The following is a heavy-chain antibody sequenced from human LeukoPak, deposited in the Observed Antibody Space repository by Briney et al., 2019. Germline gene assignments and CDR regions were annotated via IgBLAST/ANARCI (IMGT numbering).Heavy chain of an antibody. D-gene: IGHD2-15*01. J-gene: IGHJ4*02. CDR3: ARGYCGGGSCYTY. V-gene: IGHV3-48*03. CDR2: ISLSGSTV. Sequence: TGGSLRLSCAASGFTFSSSEMNWVRQAPGKGLEWISYISLSGSTVFYADSVKGRFTISRDNTKNSLYLQMNSLRAEDTAAYYCARGYCGGGSCYTYWGQGTLVTVSS. CDR1: GFTFSSSE.